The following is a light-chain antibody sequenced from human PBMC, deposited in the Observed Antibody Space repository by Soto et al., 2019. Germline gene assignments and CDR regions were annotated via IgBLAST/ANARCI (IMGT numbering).Light chain of an antibody. CDR3: QTWGSDIVV. Sequence: QLVLTQSPSASASLGASVKLTCTLSSGHSSYAIAWQQQQPEKGPRYLMKLNSDGSHSKGDGIPDRFSGSSSGAERYLTISSLQCEDEADYYCQTWGSDIVVFGGGTKLTVL. CDR2: LNSDGSH. CDR1: SGHSSYA. J-gene: IGLJ3*02. V-gene: IGLV4-69*01.